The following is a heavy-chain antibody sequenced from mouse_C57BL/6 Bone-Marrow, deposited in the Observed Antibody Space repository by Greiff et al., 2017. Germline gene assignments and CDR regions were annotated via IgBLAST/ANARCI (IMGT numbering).Heavy chain of an antibody. V-gene: IGHV1-42*01. J-gene: IGHJ2*01. Sequence: EVQLQESGPELVKPGASVKISCKASGYSFTGYYMNWVKQSPEKSLEWIGEINPSTGGTTYNQKFKAKATLTVDKSSSTAYMQLKSLTSEDSAVYYCARGPYDYDWDFDYWGQGTTLTVSS. D-gene: IGHD2-4*01. CDR2: INPSTGGT. CDR3: ARGPYDYDWDFDY. CDR1: GYSFTGYY.